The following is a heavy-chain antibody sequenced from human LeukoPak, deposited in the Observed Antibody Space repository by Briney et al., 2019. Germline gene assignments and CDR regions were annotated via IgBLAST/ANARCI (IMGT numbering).Heavy chain of an antibody. CDR2: IRGKAYGATT. J-gene: IGHJ4*02. CDR1: GFTFSSYS. V-gene: IGHV3-49*03. D-gene: IGHD3/OR15-3a*01. CDR3: SRFAYWTGYQGDS. Sequence: PGGSLRLSCAASGFTFSSYSMTWFRQAPGKGLEWLSFIRGKAYGATTEYAASVKGRFTMSRDDSKSIAYLQMNRLKTEDTAVYYCSRFAYWTGYQGDSWGQGTLVTVSS.